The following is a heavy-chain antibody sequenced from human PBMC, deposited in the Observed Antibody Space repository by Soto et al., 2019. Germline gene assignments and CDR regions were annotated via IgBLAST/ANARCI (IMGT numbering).Heavy chain of an antibody. D-gene: IGHD2-15*01. CDR1: GDTFNTYG. Sequence: ASVKVSCKTSGDTFNTYGITWVRQAPGQGLEWMGWMSGYSGHTSYAQKFQGRVTMTRNTSISTAYMELSSLRSEDTAVYYCARGLGYCSGGSCYFYYFDYWGQGTLVTVSS. V-gene: IGHV1-8*02. CDR2: MSGYSGHT. CDR3: ARGLGYCSGGSCYFYYFDY. J-gene: IGHJ4*02.